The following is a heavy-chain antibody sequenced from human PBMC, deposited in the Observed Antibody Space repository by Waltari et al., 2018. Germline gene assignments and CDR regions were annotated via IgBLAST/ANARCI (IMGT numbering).Heavy chain of an antibody. Sequence: EVQLVESGGVVVQPGGSLRLSCAASGFTFDVSTMHWVRQAPGKGLEWVSLISWDGGSTYYADSVKGRFTISRDNSKNSLYLQMNSLRTEDTALYYCATDRDGYTPGGDWGQGTLVTVSS. CDR1: GFTFDVST. V-gene: IGHV3-43*01. J-gene: IGHJ4*02. CDR3: ATDRDGYTPGGD. CDR2: ISWDGGST. D-gene: IGHD3-16*01.